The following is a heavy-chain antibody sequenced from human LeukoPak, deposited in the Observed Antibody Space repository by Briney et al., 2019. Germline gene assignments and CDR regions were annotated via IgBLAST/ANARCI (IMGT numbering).Heavy chain of an antibody. CDR3: ARTSSEYCGGDCYFDY. V-gene: IGHV5-51*01. CDR2: IYPGDSDT. D-gene: IGHD2-21*01. Sequence: GESLKISCKGSGYSFTSYWIGWVRQMPGKGLEWMGIIYPGDSDTRYSPSFQGQVTISADKSISTAYLQWSSLKASDTAVYYCARTSSEYCGGDCYFDYWGQGTLVTVSS. CDR1: GYSFTSYW. J-gene: IGHJ4*02.